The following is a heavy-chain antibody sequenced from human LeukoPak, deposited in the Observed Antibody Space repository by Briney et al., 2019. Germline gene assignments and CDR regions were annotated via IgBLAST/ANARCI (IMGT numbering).Heavy chain of an antibody. Sequence: SETLSLTCTVSGGSISSYYWSWIRQPAGKGLEWIGRTYTSGSTNYNPSLKSRVTMSVDTSKNQFSLKLSSVTAADTAVYYCARDRRIAARPDYYYYYMDVWGKGTTVTVSS. D-gene: IGHD6-6*01. CDR2: TYTSGST. J-gene: IGHJ6*03. CDR1: GGSISSYY. CDR3: ARDRRIAARPDYYYYYMDV. V-gene: IGHV4-4*07.